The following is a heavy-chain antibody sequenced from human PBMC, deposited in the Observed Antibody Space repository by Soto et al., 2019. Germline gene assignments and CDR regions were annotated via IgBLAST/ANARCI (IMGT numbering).Heavy chain of an antibody. CDR1: GYSFSNYW. CDR2: IYPSDSQT. CDR3: ARHGFYGDYSSNYFDP. J-gene: IGHJ5*02. Sequence: GESLKISCKGSGYSFSNYWIAWVRQMPGKGLEYMGIIYPSDSQTRYGPSFQGQVTISADKSISTAYLQWSSLKASDTAIYYCARHGFYGDYSSNYFDPWGQGTLVTSPQ. V-gene: IGHV5-51*01. D-gene: IGHD4-17*01.